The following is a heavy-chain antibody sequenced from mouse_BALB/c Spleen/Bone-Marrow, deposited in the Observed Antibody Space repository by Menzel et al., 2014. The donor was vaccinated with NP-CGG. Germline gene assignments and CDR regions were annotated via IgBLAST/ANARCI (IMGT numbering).Heavy chain of an antibody. CDR2: IDPANGNT. J-gene: IGHJ3*01. V-gene: IGHV14-3*02. D-gene: IGHD1-1*01. CDR1: GFNIKDTY. Sequence: VQLQQPGAELGKPGASVKLSCTASGFNIKDTYMHWVKQRPEQGLEWIGRIDPANGNTKYDPKFQGKATITADTSSNTAYLQLSSLTSEDTAVYYCALYYYGSSGFAYWVQGTLVPVPA. CDR3: ALYYYGSSGFAY.